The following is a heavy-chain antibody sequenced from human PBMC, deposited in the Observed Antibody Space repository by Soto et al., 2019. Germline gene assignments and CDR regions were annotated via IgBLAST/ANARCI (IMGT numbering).Heavy chain of an antibody. CDR2: ISGSAGST. J-gene: IGHJ3*01. Sequence: HPGGSLRLSCAASGFTFTNYAMTWVRQPPGKGLEWVSSISGSAGSTFFADSVKGRFTISRDNSKNTMYLQMNSLRAEDTALYYCVRHPAFWGQGTMVTVSS. CDR3: VRHPAF. V-gene: IGHV3-23*01. CDR1: GFTFTNYA.